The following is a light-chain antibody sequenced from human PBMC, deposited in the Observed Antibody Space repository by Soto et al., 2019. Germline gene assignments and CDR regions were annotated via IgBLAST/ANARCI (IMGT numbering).Light chain of an antibody. CDR1: QSVGSS. Sequence: IVITQSPATLSVSPGERATLSCRASQSVGSSLAWYQKKPGQAPRLLIYGVSTRATGIPARFSGSGSGTEFTLTIRSLQSEGVALYYSQQYYNWPPEGTLGQGTKVDIK. J-gene: IGKJ1*01. CDR3: QQYYNWPPEGT. CDR2: GVS. V-gene: IGKV3-15*01.